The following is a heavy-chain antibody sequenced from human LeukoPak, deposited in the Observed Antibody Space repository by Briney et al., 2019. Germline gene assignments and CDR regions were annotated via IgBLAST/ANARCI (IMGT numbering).Heavy chain of an antibody. CDR1: GYTLTELS. D-gene: IGHD3-22*01. J-gene: IGHJ4*02. Sequence: ASVKVSCKVSGYTLTELSMHWVRQAPGKGLEWMGGFDPEDGETIYAQKFQGRVTMTEDTSTDTAYMELSSLRSEDTAVYYCATYNPYYYDSSGYYYFDYWGRGTLVTVSS. V-gene: IGHV1-24*01. CDR3: ATYNPYYYDSSGYYYFDY. CDR2: FDPEDGET.